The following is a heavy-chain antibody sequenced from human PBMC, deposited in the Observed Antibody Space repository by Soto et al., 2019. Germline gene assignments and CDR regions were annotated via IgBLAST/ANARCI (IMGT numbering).Heavy chain of an antibody. V-gene: IGHV1-69*01. J-gene: IGHJ4*02. D-gene: IGHD3-22*01. CDR2: FIPIFGTT. CDR3: TRDRGRRYNDGRGYYYSAY. CDR1: GGTFSSYA. Sequence: QVHLVQSGAEVKKPGSSVKVSCKASGGTFSSYAISWVRQAPGQGLEWMGGFIPIFGTTNSAQKFQGRVTITADESTSTAYMELSSLRSEDTAVYYCTRDRGRRYNDGRGYYYSAYWGQGTLVTVSS.